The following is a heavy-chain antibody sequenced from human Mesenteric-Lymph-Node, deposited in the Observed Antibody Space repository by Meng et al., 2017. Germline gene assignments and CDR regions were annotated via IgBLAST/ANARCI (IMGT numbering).Heavy chain of an antibody. CDR1: GYSFTSYW. Sequence: GGSLRLSCKGSGYSFTSYWIGWVRQMPGKGLEWMGIIYPGDSDTRYSPSFQGQVTISVDKSISTAYLEWSSLKASDTAMYYCARPGDDFSGYPDAFEIWGQGTRVTVSS. CDR3: ARPGDDFSGYPDAFEI. V-gene: IGHV5-51*01. J-gene: IGHJ3*02. CDR2: IYPGDSDT. D-gene: IGHD3-22*01.